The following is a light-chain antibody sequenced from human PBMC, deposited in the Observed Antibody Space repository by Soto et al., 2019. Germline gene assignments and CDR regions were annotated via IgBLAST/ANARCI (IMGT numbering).Light chain of an antibody. Sequence: DIVMTQSPLSLPVTPGEPASISCRSSQSLLHSNGYIYLDWFLQKPGQSPQLLIYLGSNRASGVPERFSGSGSGTDFTLKISRVEAEDVGVDYCMQALHTPITFGKGTRLEIK. CDR2: LGS. CDR1: QSLLHSNGYIY. V-gene: IGKV2-28*01. CDR3: MQALHTPIT. J-gene: IGKJ5*01.